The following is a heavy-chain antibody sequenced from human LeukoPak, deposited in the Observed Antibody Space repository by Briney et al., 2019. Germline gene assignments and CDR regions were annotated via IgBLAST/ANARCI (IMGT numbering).Heavy chain of an antibody. V-gene: IGHV4-39*01. Sequence: PSETLSLTCSVSGGSINSSTYYWGWVRQPPGKGLEWIGSIYYSGSAYYKPSLKSRVTISVNTSKNQFSLRLNSVTAADTAVYYCARLPNGLGRSRGTDDSFDIWGQGTMVTVSS. CDR1: GGSINSSTYY. CDR2: IYYSGSA. D-gene: IGHD2-8*01. CDR3: ARLPNGLGRSRGTDDSFDI. J-gene: IGHJ3*02.